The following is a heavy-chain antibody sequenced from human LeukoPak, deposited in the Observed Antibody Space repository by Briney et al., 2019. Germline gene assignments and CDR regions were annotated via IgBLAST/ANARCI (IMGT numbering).Heavy chain of an antibody. D-gene: IGHD3-10*01. CDR1: GASITNYY. J-gene: IGHJ4*02. Sequence: SETLSLTCNVSGASITNYYWNFLRQSPGKGLEWIGSIYYSGSTYYNPSLKSRVTISVDTSKNQFSLKLSSVTAADTAVYYCARVRPVWFGESYYFDYWGQGTLVTVSS. CDR3: ARVRPVWFGESYYFDY. CDR2: IYYSGST. V-gene: IGHV4-59*05.